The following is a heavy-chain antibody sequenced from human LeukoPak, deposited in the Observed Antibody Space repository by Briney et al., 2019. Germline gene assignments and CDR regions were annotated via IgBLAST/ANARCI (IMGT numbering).Heavy chain of an antibody. CDR1: GFTFSAYW. D-gene: IGHD3-3*01. V-gene: IGHV3-74*01. Sequence: GGSLRLSCAASGFTFSAYWMHWVRQAPGKGLVWVSRINSDGFSIAYADSVKGRFTISRDNAKNTLYLHMNSLRAEDTAVYYCARDGGTIFGVITGDSWGQGTLVTVSS. J-gene: IGHJ4*02. CDR2: INSDGFSI. CDR3: ARDGGTIFGVITGDS.